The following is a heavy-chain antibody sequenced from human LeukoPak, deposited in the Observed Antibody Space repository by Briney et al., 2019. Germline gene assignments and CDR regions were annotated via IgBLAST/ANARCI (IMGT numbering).Heavy chain of an antibody. D-gene: IGHD1-26*01. Sequence: GGSLRLSCAASGFTFSSYWMSWVRQAPGKGLEWVANIKQDGSEKYYVDSVKGRFTISRDNAKNSLYLQMNSLRAEDTAVYYCAREVRTFRWELLFDYWGQGTLVTVSS. CDR1: GFTFSSYW. J-gene: IGHJ4*02. CDR3: AREVRTFRWELLFDY. V-gene: IGHV3-7*01. CDR2: IKQDGSEK.